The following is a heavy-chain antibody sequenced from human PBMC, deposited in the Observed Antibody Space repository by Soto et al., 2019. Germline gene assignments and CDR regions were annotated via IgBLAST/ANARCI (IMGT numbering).Heavy chain of an antibody. CDR1: GFTFSSYA. J-gene: IGHJ4*02. D-gene: IGHD3-22*01. CDR3: AKDLFTMIVVAYQPFDY. Sequence: GGSLRLSCAASGFTFSSYAMSWVRQAPGKGLEWVSAISGSGGSTYYADSVKGRFTISRDNSKNTLYLQMNSLRAEDTAVYYCAKDLFTMIVVAYQPFDYWGQGTLVTVSS. CDR2: ISGSGGST. V-gene: IGHV3-23*01.